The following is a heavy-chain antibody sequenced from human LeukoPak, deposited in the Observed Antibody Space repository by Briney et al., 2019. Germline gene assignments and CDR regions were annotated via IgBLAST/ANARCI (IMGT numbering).Heavy chain of an antibody. J-gene: IGHJ4*02. CDR2: MNPNSGNT. D-gene: IGHD2-2*01. CDR3: ARGRALGGYCSSTSCSPREVTLFDY. Sequence: ASVKVSCKASGYTFTSYDINWVRQATGQGLEWMGWMNPNSGNTGYAQKFQGRVTITTDESTSTAYMELSSLRSEDTAVYYCARGRALGGYCSSTSCSPREVTLFDYWGQGTLVTVSS. V-gene: IGHV1-8*01. CDR1: GYTFTSYD.